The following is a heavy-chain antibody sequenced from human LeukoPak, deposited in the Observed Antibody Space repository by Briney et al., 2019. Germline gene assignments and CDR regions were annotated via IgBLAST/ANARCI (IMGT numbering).Heavy chain of an antibody. J-gene: IGHJ4*02. CDR3: ARGDWNYREGSRTIDY. Sequence: SVKVSCKASGGTFNSFAISWVRQAPGQGLEWMGRIIPIFGTQNYAQKFQGRVTFTTDEATSTAHMELSSLRSEDTAVYYCARGDWNYREGSRTIDYWGQGTLVTVSS. CDR2: IIPIFGTQ. CDR1: GGTFNSFA. V-gene: IGHV1-69*05. D-gene: IGHD1-7*01.